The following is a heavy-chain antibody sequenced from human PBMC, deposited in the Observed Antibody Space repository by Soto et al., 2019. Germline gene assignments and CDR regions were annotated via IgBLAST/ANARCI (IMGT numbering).Heavy chain of an antibody. J-gene: IGHJ4*02. V-gene: IGHV3-23*01. CDR1: GFTFSSYA. CDR3: AKDGGSVCYGGTFYFQATDY. D-gene: IGHD2-15*01. CDR2: IAGSGRNT. Sequence: EVQLLESGGGLVQPGGSLRLSCAASGFTFSSYAMSWVRQAPGKGLEWVSGIAGSGRNTYYADSVKGRFTISRDNSKNTLSVQMDSLRVEDTALYYCAKDGGSVCYGGTFYFQATDYWGQGTLVTVSS.